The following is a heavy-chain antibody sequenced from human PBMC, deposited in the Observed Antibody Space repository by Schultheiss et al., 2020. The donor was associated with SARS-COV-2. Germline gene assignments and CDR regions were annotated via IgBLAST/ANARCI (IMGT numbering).Heavy chain of an antibody. CDR1: GFIFNNYA. CDR2: ISGRGSTI. J-gene: IGHJ4*02. Sequence: GGSLRLSCVASGFIFNNYAMSWVRQAPGKGLEWVSYISGRGSTIYYADSVKGRFTISRDNAKNSLYLQMNSLRAEDTAVYYCAREVFDYWGQGTLVTVSS. V-gene: IGHV3-48*04. CDR3: AREVFDY.